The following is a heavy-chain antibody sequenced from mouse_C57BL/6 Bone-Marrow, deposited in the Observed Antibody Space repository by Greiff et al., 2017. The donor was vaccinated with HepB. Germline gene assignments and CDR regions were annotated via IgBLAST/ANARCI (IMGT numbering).Heavy chain of an antibody. D-gene: IGHD1-1*01. Sequence: EVQLVESGPGLVKPSQSLSLTCSVTGYSITSGYYWNWIRQFPGNKLEWMGYISYDGSNNYNPSLKNRISITRDTSKNQFFLKLNSVTTEDTATYYCALLLRYWYAMDYWGQGTSVTVSS. CDR2: ISYDGSN. CDR1: GYSITSGYY. CDR3: ALLLRYWYAMDY. J-gene: IGHJ4*01. V-gene: IGHV3-6*01.